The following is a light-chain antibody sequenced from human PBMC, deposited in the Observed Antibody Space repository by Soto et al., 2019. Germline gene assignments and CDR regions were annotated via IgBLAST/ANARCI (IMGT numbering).Light chain of an antibody. Sequence: EIVLTQSPATLSLSPGERATLACRASQSVSSYLAWYQQKPGQAPRLLIYDASNRATGIPARFSGSGSGTDFTLTTSSREPEDFAVYYCQQRTNWPRTFGQGTKLEIK. J-gene: IGKJ2*01. CDR2: DAS. CDR3: QQRTNWPRT. V-gene: IGKV3-11*01. CDR1: QSVSSY.